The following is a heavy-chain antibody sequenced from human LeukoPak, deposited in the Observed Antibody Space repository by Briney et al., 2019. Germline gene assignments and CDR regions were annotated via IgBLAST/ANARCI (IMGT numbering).Heavy chain of an antibody. CDR2: IWYDGSNK. D-gene: IGHD3-10*01. CDR1: GFTFSSYG. Sequence: PGGSLRLSCAASGFTFSSYGMPWVRQAPGKGLEWVAVIWYDGSNKYYADSVKGRFTISRDNSKNTLYLQMNSLRAEDTAVYYCAKELVLALDYWGQGTLVTVSS. CDR3: AKELVLALDY. V-gene: IGHV3-33*06. J-gene: IGHJ4*02.